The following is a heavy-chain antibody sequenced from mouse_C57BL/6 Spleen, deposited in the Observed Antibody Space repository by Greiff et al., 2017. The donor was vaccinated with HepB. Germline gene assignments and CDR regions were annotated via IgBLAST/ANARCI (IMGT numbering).Heavy chain of an antibody. CDR2: IDPETGGT. CDR3: TIRRSFAY. J-gene: IGHJ3*01. D-gene: IGHD1-1*01. Sequence: VQLQQSGAELVRPGASVTLSCKASGYTFTDYDMPWVKQTPVHGLEWIGAIDPETGGTAYNQKFKGKAILTADKSSSTAYMELRSLTSEDSAVYYCTIRRSFAYWGQGTLVTVSA. V-gene: IGHV1-15*01. CDR1: GYTFTDYD.